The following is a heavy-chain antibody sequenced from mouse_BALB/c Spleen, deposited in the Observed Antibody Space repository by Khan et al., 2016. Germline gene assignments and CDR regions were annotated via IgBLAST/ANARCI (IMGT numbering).Heavy chain of an antibody. CDR1: GFDFSRYW. CDR2: INPDSYTI. D-gene: IGHD1-1*01. V-gene: IGHV4-1*02. CDR3: ARAGYYGYLAY. J-gene: IGHJ3*01. Sequence: EVKLLGSGGGLVHPGGSLKLSCAATGFDFSRYWMSWVRQAPGKGLEWIGEINPDSYTINYTPSLKDKFIISRDNAKNTLYLQMSKVRSEDTALSYCARAGYYGYLAYWGQGTLVTVSA.